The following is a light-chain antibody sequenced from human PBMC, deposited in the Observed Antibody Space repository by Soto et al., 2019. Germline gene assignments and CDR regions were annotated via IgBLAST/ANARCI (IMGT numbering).Light chain of an antibody. CDR3: QQYNSYSPWT. CDR1: QSVHSN. J-gene: IGKJ1*01. V-gene: IGKV3-15*01. CDR2: GAS. Sequence: EIVMTQSPATLSLSPGETATLSCRASQSVHSNLAWFQQHPGQAPRLLIYGASSRATGIPVRFSGSGSGTEFTLTISSLQPEDFATYYCQQYNSYSPWTFGPGTKVEI.